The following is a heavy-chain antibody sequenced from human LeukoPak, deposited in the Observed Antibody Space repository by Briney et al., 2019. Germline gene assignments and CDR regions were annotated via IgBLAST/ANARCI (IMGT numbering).Heavy chain of an antibody. V-gene: IGHV3-21*01. Sequence: GGSLRLSCAASAFTFSSYSMNWVRQAPGKGLEWVSSISSSGSYIYYADSVKGRFTISRDNAKNSLYLQMNSLRAEDTAVYYCATGGVHYYDSSADYWGQGTLVTVSS. D-gene: IGHD3-22*01. CDR3: ATGGVHYYDSSADY. CDR2: ISSSGSYI. CDR1: AFTFSSYS. J-gene: IGHJ4*02.